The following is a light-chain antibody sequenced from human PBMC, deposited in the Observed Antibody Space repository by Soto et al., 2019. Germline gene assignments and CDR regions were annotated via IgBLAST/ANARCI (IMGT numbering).Light chain of an antibody. J-gene: IGKJ1*01. V-gene: IGKV1-5*01. CDR3: QQYTNYPLT. CDR1: QSISSW. CDR2: DVS. Sequence: DIQMTQSPPTLSASVGDRVTITCRASQSISSWLAWYQQRPGKAPNLLIYDVSSLESGVPSRFSGSGSGTEFTLTISSLQPDDFATYYCQQYTNYPLTFGQGTKVEIK.